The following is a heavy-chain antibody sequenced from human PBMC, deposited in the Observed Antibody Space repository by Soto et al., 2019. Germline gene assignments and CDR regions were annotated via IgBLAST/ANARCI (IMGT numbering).Heavy chain of an antibody. D-gene: IGHD1-26*01. V-gene: IGHV4-59*01. Sequence: QVQLQESGPGLVKPSETLSLTCTVSGGSISSYYWSWIRQPPGKGLEWIGYIHYSGSTTYNPSLKSRVTISMDTSKNQFSLKLSSVTAADTAVYYCAREVGGSYYTDAFDIWGQGTMVTVSS. CDR3: AREVGGSYYTDAFDI. CDR1: GGSISSYY. J-gene: IGHJ3*02. CDR2: IHYSGST.